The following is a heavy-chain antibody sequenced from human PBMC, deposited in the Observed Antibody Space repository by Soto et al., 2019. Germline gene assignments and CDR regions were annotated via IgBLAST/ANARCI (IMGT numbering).Heavy chain of an antibody. CDR3: PRVAGYGSGSRHFDN. CDR2: TVAGSGNR. Sequence: QVQLMQSGAEVTKPGASVTLSCKTSGYAFMSYGLSWVRLAPGQGLEWMGWTVAGSGNRIYAQKFQDRINMNIDTSTNTGYMELRRLRSDDSVLDFCPRVAGYGSGSRHFDNWGQGALVTVSS. D-gene: IGHD3-10*01. CDR1: GYAFMSYG. V-gene: IGHV1-18*01. J-gene: IGHJ4*02.